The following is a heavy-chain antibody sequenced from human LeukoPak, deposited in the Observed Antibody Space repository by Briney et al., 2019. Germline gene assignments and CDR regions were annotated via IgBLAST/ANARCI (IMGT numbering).Heavy chain of an antibody. CDR3: AKESSGDVTGVFDY. CDR2: INPNSGGT. D-gene: IGHD5-12*01. Sequence: ASVKVSCKASGYTFTGYYMHWVRQAPGQGLEWMGRINPNSGGTNYAQKFQGRVTMTRDTSISTAYMELSRLRSDDTAVYCCAKESSGDVTGVFDYWGQGILVTVSS. J-gene: IGHJ4*02. CDR1: GYTFTGYY. V-gene: IGHV1-2*06.